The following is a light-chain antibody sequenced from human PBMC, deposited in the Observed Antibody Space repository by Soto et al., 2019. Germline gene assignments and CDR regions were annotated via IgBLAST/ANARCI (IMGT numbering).Light chain of an antibody. V-gene: IGKV3-11*01. CDR3: HQSTNLPIT. J-gene: IGKJ5*01. CDR1: QSVNNY. Sequence: IMLTKSPATVSSSPGKRATRSCRASQSVNNYLAWSQQKPGQAPRLLIYDASNTATGIPARFSGSGSGTDFTLTISSLEPEDFAVYYCHQSTNLPITFGQGTRLQ. CDR2: DAS.